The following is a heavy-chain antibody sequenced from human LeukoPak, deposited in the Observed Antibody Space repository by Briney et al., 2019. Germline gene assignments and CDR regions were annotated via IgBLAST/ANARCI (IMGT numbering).Heavy chain of an antibody. D-gene: IGHD3-3*01. Sequence: GGSLRLSCAASGFTFSSYGMHWVRQAPGKGLEWVAVISYDGSNKYYADSVKGRFTISRDNSKNTLYLQMNSLRAEDTAVYYCAKAPETLDFWSGYHNPDYYYGMDVWGQGTTVTVSS. CDR2: ISYDGSNK. J-gene: IGHJ6*02. CDR1: GFTFSSYG. V-gene: IGHV3-30*18. CDR3: AKAPETLDFWSGYHNPDYYYGMDV.